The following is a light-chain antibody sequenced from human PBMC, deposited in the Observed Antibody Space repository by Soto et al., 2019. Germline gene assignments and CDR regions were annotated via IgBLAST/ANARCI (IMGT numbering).Light chain of an antibody. J-gene: IGLJ2*01. Sequence: QSALTQPRSVSGSPGQSVTISCTGTSSDVGGYTYVSWYQQYPGKAPKLMIYDVTKRPSGVPDRVSGSKSGNTASLTISGLQAEDEADYYCCSYAGTYTWVFGGGTKVTVL. CDR1: SSDVGGYTY. CDR3: CSYAGTYTWV. V-gene: IGLV2-11*01. CDR2: DVT.